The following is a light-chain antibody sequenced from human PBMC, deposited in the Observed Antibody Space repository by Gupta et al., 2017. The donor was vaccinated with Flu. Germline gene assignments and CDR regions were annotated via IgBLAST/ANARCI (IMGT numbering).Light chain of an antibody. V-gene: IGKV3-11*01. CDR2: DAS. CDR3: QQRYNWVT. J-gene: IGKJ5*01. Sequence: PGERATLPCRASQSVNNFLAWYQQKPGQAPRLLIYDASNRATGIAARFSGSGSGTDFTLTITSLEPEDSAVYFCQQRYNWVTFGQGTRLEIK. CDR1: QSVNNF.